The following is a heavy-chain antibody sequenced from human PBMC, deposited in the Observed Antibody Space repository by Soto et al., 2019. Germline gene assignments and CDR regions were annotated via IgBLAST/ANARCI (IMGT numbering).Heavy chain of an antibody. CDR3: ARGIALVRPDY. CDR2: ISPYNGNT. V-gene: IGHV1-18*01. Sequence: QVKLVQSGAEVKKPGASVKVSCKASCYTFTSYGISWVRQAPGQGLEWMGWISPYNGNTNYAQKLQGRVTMTSDTPTSTADMELRSLRSDDTAVYYCARGIALVRPDYWGQGTLVTVSS. D-gene: IGHD2-8*02. J-gene: IGHJ4*02. CDR1: CYTFTSYG.